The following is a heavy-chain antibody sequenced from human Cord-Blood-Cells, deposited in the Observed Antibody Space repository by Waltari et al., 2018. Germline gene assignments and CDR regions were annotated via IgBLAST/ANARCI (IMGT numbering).Heavy chain of an antibody. CDR1: GFTFRSYG. D-gene: IGHD3-3*01. CDR2: IRYDGSNK. V-gene: IGHV3-30*02. CDR3: AKETIFGVVLDY. J-gene: IGHJ4*02. Sequence: QVQLVESGGGVVQPGGSLSLSCAASGFTFRSYGMHWVRQAPGKGLEWVAFIRYDGSNKYYADSVKGRFTISRDNSKNTLYLQMNSLRAEDTAVYYCAKETIFGVVLDYWGQGTLVTVSS.